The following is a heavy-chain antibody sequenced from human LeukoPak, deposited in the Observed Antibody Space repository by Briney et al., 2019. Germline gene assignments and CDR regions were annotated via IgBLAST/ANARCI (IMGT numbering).Heavy chain of an antibody. CDR3: ARHVYSSGWGAFDI. CDR2: ISSSSSYT. J-gene: IGHJ3*02. Sequence: GGSLRLSCAASGFTFSDYYMSWIRQAPGKGLEWVSYISSSSSYTNYADSVKGRFTISRDNAKNSLYLQMNSLSAEDTAVYYCARHVYSSGWGAFDIWGQGTMVTVSS. D-gene: IGHD6-19*01. CDR1: GFTFSDYY. V-gene: IGHV3-11*06.